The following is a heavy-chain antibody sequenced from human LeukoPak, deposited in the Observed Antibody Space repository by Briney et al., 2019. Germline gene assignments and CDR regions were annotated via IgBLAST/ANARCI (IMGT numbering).Heavy chain of an antibody. V-gene: IGHV1-2*02. J-gene: IGHJ5*02. CDR2: INPNSDGT. D-gene: IGHD1-26*01. CDR1: GYTFTGYY. Sequence: ASVKVSCKASGYTFTGYYMHWVRQAPGQGLEWMGWINPNSDGTNYAQKFQGRVTMTRNTSISTAYMELSSLRSEDTAVYYCARDNSVGDTAWWFDPWGQGTLVTVSS. CDR3: ARDNSVGDTAWWFDP.